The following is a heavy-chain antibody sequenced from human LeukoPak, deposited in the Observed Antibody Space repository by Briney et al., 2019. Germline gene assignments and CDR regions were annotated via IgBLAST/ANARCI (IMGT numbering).Heavy chain of an antibody. Sequence: GGSLRLSCAAPGFTFSSYAMHWVRQAPGKGLEYVSAISSNGGSTYYANSVKGRFTISRDNSKNTLYLQMGSLRAEDMAVYYCARAAAARLYYYYYMDVWGKGITVTVSS. CDR3: ARAAAARLYYYYYMDV. V-gene: IGHV3-64*01. CDR2: ISSNGGST. J-gene: IGHJ6*03. D-gene: IGHD6-6*01. CDR1: GFTFSSYA.